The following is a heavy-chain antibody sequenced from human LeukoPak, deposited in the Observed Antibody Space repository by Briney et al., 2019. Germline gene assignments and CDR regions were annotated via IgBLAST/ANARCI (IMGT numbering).Heavy chain of an antibody. CDR2: TYYRSKWYN. CDR3: ARQNGPFDY. CDR1: GDSVSSNSVA. D-gene: IGHD1-1*01. J-gene: IGHJ4*02. V-gene: IGHV6-1*01. Sequence: SQTLSLTCAISGDSVSSNSVAWNWIRQSPSRGLEWLGRTYYRSKWYNDYAVSVKGRITINPDTSKNQFSLQLNSMIPEDTAVYYCARQNGPFDYRGQGTLVTVSS.